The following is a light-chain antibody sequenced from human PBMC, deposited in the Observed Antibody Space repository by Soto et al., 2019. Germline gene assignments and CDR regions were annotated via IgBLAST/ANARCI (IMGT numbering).Light chain of an antibody. CDR1: SSDVGGYNY. V-gene: IGLV2-14*01. CDR3: SSYTSSSTLLYV. Sequence: QYVLTQPASVSGSPGQSITISCTGTSSDVGGYNYVSWYQQHPGKAPKLMIYDVSNRPSGVSNRFSGSKSGNTASLTISGLQAEDEADCYCSSYTSSSTLLYVFGTGTKVTVL. CDR2: DVS. J-gene: IGLJ1*01.